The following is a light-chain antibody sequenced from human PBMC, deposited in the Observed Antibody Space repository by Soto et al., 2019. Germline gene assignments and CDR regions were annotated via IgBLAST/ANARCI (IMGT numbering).Light chain of an antibody. Sequence: QSVLTQPPSASGSPGQSVTISCTGASSDIGSYNLVSWYQQHPDKAPKLLIYDVTQRPSGVPDRFSGSKSGTSASLAISGLQSEDEADYYCAAWDDSLNGVVFGGGTKLTVL. CDR2: DVT. V-gene: IGLV2-8*01. J-gene: IGLJ2*01. CDR3: AAWDDSLNGVV. CDR1: SSDIGSYNL.